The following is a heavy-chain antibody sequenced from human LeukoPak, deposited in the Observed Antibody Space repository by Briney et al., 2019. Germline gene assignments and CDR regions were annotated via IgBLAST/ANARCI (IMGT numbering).Heavy chain of an antibody. CDR3: ARSEDIIDY. CDR2: INHSGST. J-gene: IGHJ4*02. V-gene: IGHV4-34*01. Sequence: PSETLSLTCAVYGGSFSGYYWSWIRQPPGKGLEWIGEINHSGSTNYNPSLKSRVTISVDTSKNQFSLKLSSVTAADTAVYYCARSEDIIDYWGQGTLVTVSS. CDR1: GGSFSGYY.